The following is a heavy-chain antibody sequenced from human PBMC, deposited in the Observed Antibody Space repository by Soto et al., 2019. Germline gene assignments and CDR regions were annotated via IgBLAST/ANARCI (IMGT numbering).Heavy chain of an antibody. CDR2: IIPVFGIA. D-gene: IGHD1-26*01. Sequence: QVQLVQSGAEVKKPGSSVKVSCKASGGVFRNYAINWVRQAPGQGLEWMGGIIPVFGIADYPQKFQGRVTITADESTTTAYMELTSLKTEDTAVYFCAIDRCGSYAFDSWGQGTLVTVAS. J-gene: IGHJ5*01. V-gene: IGHV1-69*01. CDR1: GGVFRNYA. CDR3: AIDRCGSYAFDS.